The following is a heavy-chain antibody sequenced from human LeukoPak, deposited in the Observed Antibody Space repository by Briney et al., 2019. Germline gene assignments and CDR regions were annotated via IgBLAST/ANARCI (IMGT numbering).Heavy chain of an antibody. V-gene: IGHV1-18*01. Sequence: GASVKVSCKASGYPFTSYGISWVRQAPGQGLEWMGWISAYNGNTNYAQKLQGRVTMTTDTSTSTAYMELRSLRSDDTAVYYCARDQRDYVWGSYRYTYYFDYWGQGTLATVSS. D-gene: IGHD3-16*02. CDR2: ISAYNGNT. CDR3: ARDQRDYVWGSYRYTYYFDY. J-gene: IGHJ4*02. CDR1: GYPFTSYG.